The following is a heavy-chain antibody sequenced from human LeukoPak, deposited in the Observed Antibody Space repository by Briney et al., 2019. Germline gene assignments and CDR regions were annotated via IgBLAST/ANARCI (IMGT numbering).Heavy chain of an antibody. CDR3: AREVSRWPYYFDY. V-gene: IGHV4-30-4*01. Sequence: SETLSLTCTVSGGSISSGDYYWSWIRQPPGKGLEWIGYIYYSGSTYYNPSLKSRVTISVDTSKNQFSLRLSSVTAADTAVYYCAREVSRWPYYFDYWGQGTLVTVSS. J-gene: IGHJ4*02. D-gene: IGHD4-23*01. CDR1: GGSISSGDYY. CDR2: IYYSGST.